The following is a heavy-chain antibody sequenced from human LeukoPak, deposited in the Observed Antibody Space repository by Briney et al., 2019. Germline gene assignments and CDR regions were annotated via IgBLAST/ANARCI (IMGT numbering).Heavy chain of an antibody. Sequence: GESLKISCKGSGYSFTSYWINWVRQMPGKGLEWMGRIDPSDSYTNNSPSFQGHVTISADKSISTAYLQWSSLKASDTAMYYCARRGYSYGSQDEVDAFDIWGQGTMVTVSS. CDR3: ARRGYSYGSQDEVDAFDI. V-gene: IGHV5-10-1*01. CDR2: IDPSDSYT. D-gene: IGHD5-18*01. CDR1: GYSFTSYW. J-gene: IGHJ3*02.